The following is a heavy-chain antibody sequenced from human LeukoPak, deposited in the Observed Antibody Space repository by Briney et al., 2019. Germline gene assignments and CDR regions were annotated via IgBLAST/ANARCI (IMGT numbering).Heavy chain of an antibody. V-gene: IGHV1-46*01. CDR2: INPSGGST. J-gene: IGHJ3*02. D-gene: IGHD3-10*01. Sequence: ASVKVSCKASGYTFTSYYTHWVRQAPGQGLEWMGIINPSGGSTSYAQKFQGRVTMTRDTSTSTVYMELSSLRSEDTAVYYCARSHYYGSGSYAFDIWGQGQWSPSLQ. CDR3: ARSHYYGSGSYAFDI. CDR1: GYTFTSYY.